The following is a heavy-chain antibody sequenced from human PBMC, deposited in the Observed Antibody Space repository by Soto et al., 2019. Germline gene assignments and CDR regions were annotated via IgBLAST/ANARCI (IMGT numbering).Heavy chain of an antibody. CDR3: ARGYRGYYYYYMDV. D-gene: IGHD6-13*01. CDR2: IYYRGNT. CDR1: GGSISSSSSY. J-gene: IGHJ6*03. V-gene: IGHV4-39*07. Sequence: SETLSLTCTVSGGSISSSSSYWGWILQPPGKGLEWVGGIYYRGNTYYNPSLGSRVTISVDTSKNQFSLKLSSVTAADTAVYYCARGYRGYYYYYMDVWGKGTTVTVSS.